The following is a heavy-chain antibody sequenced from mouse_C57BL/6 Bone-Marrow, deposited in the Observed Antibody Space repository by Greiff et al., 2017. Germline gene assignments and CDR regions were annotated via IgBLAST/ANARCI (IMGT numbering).Heavy chain of an antibody. V-gene: IGHV14-4*01. J-gene: IGHJ1*03. CDR1: GFNIKDDY. Sequence: VQLQQPGAELVRPGASVKLSCTASGFNIKDDYMHWVKQRPEQGLEWIGWIDPENGDTEYASKFQGKATITADTSSNTAYLQLSSLTSEDTAVYYCTTVHYYGSSHWYFDVWGTGTTVTVSS. D-gene: IGHD1-1*01. CDR3: TTVHYYGSSHWYFDV. CDR2: IDPENGDT.